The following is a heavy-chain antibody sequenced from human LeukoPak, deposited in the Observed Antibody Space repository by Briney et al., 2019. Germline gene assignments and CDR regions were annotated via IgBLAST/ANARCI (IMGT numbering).Heavy chain of an antibody. D-gene: IGHD6-13*01. CDR2: IIPIFGTA. V-gene: IGHV1-69*13. CDR3: ARSSIRSSPIKEVAEYFQH. CDR1: GYTFTGYY. J-gene: IGHJ1*01. Sequence: GASVKVSCKASGYTFTGYYMHWVRQAPGQGLEWMGGIIPIFGTANYAQKFQGRVTITADESTSTAYMELSSLRSEDTAVYYCARSSIRSSPIKEVAEYFQHWGQGTLVTVSS.